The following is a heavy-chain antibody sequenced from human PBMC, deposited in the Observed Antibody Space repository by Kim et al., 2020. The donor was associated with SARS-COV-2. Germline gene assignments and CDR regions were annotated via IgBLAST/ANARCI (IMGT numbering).Heavy chain of an antibody. D-gene: IGHD2-15*01. CDR3: ARGVVVVAARSPTGFDY. CDR1: GGSISSSSYY. J-gene: IGHJ4*02. CDR2: IYYSGST. Sequence: SETLSLTCTVSGGSISSSSYYWGWIRQPPGKGLEWIGSIYYSGSTYYNPSLKSRVTISVDTSKNQFSLKLSSVTAADTAVYYCARGVVVVAARSPTGFDYWGQGTLVTVSS. V-gene: IGHV4-39*07.